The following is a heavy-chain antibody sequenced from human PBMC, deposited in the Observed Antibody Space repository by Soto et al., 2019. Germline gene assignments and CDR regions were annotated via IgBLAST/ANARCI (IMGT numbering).Heavy chain of an antibody. J-gene: IGHJ4*02. CDR3: AKEYGRLDY. CDR2: ISSSSGYT. D-gene: IGHD4-17*01. V-gene: IGHV3-11*06. CDR1: GFTFSDYY. Sequence: GGSLRLACAASGFTFSDYYMSWIRQAPGKGLEWVSYISSSSGYTNYADSVKGRFTISRDNAKNSLYLQMNSLRAEDTAVYYCAKEYGRLDYWGQGTLVTVSS.